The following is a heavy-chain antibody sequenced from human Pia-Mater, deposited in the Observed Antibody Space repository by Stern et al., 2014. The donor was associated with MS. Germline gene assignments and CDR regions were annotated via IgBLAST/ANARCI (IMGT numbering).Heavy chain of an antibody. J-gene: IGHJ6*02. CDR1: GGTFNVYA. D-gene: IGHD3-9*01. CDR3: ARDGRHTDNYGLDV. V-gene: IGHV1-69*01. CDR2: IIPIFGTA. Sequence: HVQLVQSGAEVKKPGSSVKVSCKASGGTFNVYAINWLRQAPGQGLEWMGGIIPIFGTANYAQKFQGRVTITADESTRTSSMQLSSLRYDDTAVYYCARDGRHTDNYGLDVWGQGTTVTVSS.